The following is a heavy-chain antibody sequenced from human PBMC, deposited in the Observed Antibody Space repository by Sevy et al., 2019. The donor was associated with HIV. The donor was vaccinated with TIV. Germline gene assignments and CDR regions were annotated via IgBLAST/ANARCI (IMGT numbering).Heavy chain of an antibody. D-gene: IGHD4-17*01. V-gene: IGHV1-8*01. J-gene: IGHJ6*02. Sequence: ASVKVSCKASGYTFTNYDINWVRQATGQGLEWMGWMIPNSGKTGCAQKFQGRVTVTRNTSISTAYVELSSLGSEDTAVYYCARGPNSAHYRDYYYYYGMDVWGQGTAVTVSS. CDR3: ARGPNSAHYRDYYYYYGMDV. CDR2: MIPNSGKT. CDR1: GYTFTNYD.